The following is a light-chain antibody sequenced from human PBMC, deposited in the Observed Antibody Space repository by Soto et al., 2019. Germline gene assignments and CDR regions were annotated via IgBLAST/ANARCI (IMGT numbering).Light chain of an antibody. J-gene: IGKJ3*01. V-gene: IGKV3-15*01. Sequence: EIVMTQSPATLSVSPGERATLSCRASQSVSSNLAWYQQKPGQAPRLLIYGASTRATGTPARVSGSGSGTEFPLTSSSLQSEDFAVSYCQQDNNWFTFGPGTKVDIK. CDR1: QSVSSN. CDR3: QQDNNWFT. CDR2: GAS.